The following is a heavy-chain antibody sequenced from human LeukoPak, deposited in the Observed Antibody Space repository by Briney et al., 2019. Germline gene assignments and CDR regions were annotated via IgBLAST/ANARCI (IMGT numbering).Heavy chain of an antibody. J-gene: IGHJ4*02. CDR3: ARDTGHLDY. V-gene: IGHV3-23*01. Sequence: PGGTLRLSCAGSGFRFSNYGMTWVRQAPGKGLEWVSAITDSGSITYYADSVKGRFTISRDNSKNTLYLQMNSLRAEDTAVYYCARDTGHLDYWGQGTLVTVSS. CDR1: GFRFSNYG. CDR2: ITDSGSIT. D-gene: IGHD2-8*02.